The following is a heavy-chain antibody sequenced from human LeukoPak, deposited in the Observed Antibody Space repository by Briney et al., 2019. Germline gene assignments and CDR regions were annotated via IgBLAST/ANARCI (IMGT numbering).Heavy chain of an antibody. CDR1: GFTLSSYE. CDR3: AELGITMIGGV. Sequence: TGGSLRLSCAASGFTLSSYEMNWVRQAPGRGLEWLSYISNSGNSRYYADSVKGRFTISRDNAKNSLYLQMNSLRAEDTAVYYCAELGITMIGGVWGKGTTVTISS. J-gene: IGHJ6*04. V-gene: IGHV3-48*03. D-gene: IGHD3-10*02. CDR2: ISNSGNSR.